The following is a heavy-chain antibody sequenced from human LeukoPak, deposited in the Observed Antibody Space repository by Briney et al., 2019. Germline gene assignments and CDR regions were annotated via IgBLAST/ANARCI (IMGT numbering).Heavy chain of an antibody. CDR3: ARVPAWSGYSSWFDP. CDR2: ISAYNGNT. Sequence: ASVKVSCNASGYTFTSYGISWVRQPPGQGLEWMGWISAYNGNTNYAQKLQGRVTMTTDTSTRTAYMELRRLRSDDTAVYYCARVPAWSGYSSWFDPWGQGTLVTVSS. CDR1: GYTFTSYG. J-gene: IGHJ5*02. D-gene: IGHD3-3*01. V-gene: IGHV1-18*01.